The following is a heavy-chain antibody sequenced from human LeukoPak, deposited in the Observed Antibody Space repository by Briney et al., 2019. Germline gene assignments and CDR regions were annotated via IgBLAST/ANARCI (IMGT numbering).Heavy chain of an antibody. Sequence: GGSLRLSCAASGFTFSSYNMNWVRQAPGKGLEWVSTISTSSSYIYYADSVKGRFTISRDNAKNSLYLQMNSLRADDTAVYYCVRGPYSYGSNSGIDYWGQGTQVTVSS. CDR1: GFTFSSYN. CDR3: VRGPYSYGSNSGIDY. J-gene: IGHJ4*02. V-gene: IGHV3-21*01. CDR2: ISTSSSYI. D-gene: IGHD2-2*01.